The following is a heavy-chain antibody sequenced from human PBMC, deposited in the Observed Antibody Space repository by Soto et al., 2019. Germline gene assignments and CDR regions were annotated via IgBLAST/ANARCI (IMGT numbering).Heavy chain of an antibody. CDR2: IIPILGIA. CDR1: GGTFSSYT. J-gene: IGHJ4*02. V-gene: IGHV1-69*02. D-gene: IGHD6-13*01. CDR3: ASGIATYSSSWYLGDFDY. Sequence: QVQLVQSGAEVKKPGSSVKVSCKASGGTFSSYTISWVRQAPGQGLEWMGRIIPILGIANYAQKFQGRVTITADKSTSTAYMELSSLRSEDTDVYYCASGIATYSSSWYLGDFDYWGQGTLVTVSS.